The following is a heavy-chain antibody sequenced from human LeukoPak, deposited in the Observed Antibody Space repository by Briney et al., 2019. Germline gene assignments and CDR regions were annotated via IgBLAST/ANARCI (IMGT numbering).Heavy chain of an antibody. J-gene: IGHJ4*02. CDR3: ARRSSMVRGVIRPAN. Sequence: SETLSLTCTVSGGSISSSSYYWGWIRQPPGKGLEWIGSIYYSGSIYYNPSLKSRVTISVDTSKNQFSLKLSSVTAADTAVYYCARRSSMVRGVIRPANWGQGTLVTVSS. CDR1: GGSISSSSYY. V-gene: IGHV4-39*01. D-gene: IGHD3-10*01. CDR2: IYYSGSI.